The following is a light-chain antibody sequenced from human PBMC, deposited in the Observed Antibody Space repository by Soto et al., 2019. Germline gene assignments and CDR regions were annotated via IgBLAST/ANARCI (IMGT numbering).Light chain of an antibody. Sequence: DIQMPQSPSSLSASVGDRVTITCRASQGIGNDLGWYQQKPGTAPKRLIYAASRLKSGVPSRFRGRGSGTEFPLTISTLQPEDFATYYWLQYNSYLHTFGHRTKLEIK. CDR1: QGIGND. CDR2: AAS. V-gene: IGKV1-17*01. J-gene: IGKJ2*01. CDR3: LQYNSYLHT.